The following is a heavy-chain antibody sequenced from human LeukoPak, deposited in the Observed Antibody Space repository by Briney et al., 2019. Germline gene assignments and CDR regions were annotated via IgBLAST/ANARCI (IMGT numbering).Heavy chain of an antibody. CDR1: GYTFTSYG. V-gene: IGHV1-18*01. Sequence: ASVKVSCKASGYTFTSYGIRWVRQAPGQGLEWMGWISAYNGNTNYAQKLQGRVTMTTDTSTSTAYMELRSLRSDDTAVYYCAINIIYYYDRSGYYYLWRQGTLVTVSS. CDR3: AINIIYYYDRSGYYYL. D-gene: IGHD3-22*01. J-gene: IGHJ4*02. CDR2: ISAYNGNT.